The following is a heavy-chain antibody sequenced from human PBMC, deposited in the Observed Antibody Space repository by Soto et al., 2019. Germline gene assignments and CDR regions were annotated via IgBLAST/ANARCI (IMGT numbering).Heavy chain of an antibody. J-gene: IGHJ4*02. CDR1: GGSISSGDYY. D-gene: IGHD5-18*01. CDR3: ARDVRGYSYGYVDY. Sequence: SETLSLTCTVSGGSISSGDYYWSWIRQPPGKGLEWIGYIYYSGSTYYNPSLKSRVTISVDTSKNQFSLKLSSVTAADTAVYYCARDVRGYSYGYVDYWGQGTLVTVSS. V-gene: IGHV4-30-4*01. CDR2: IYYSGST.